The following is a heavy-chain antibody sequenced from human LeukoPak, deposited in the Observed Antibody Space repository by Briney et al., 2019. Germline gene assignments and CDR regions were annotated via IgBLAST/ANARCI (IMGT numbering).Heavy chain of an antibody. D-gene: IGHD5-18*01. V-gene: IGHV4-38-2*02. CDR3: AREGYGYSYGYYFDY. J-gene: IGHJ4*02. CDR1: GYSISSGYY. CDR2: IYHSGST. Sequence: PSETLSLTCTVSGYSISSGYYWGWIRQPPGKGLEWIGSIYHSGSTYYNPSLKSRVTISVDTSKNQFSLKLSSVTAADTAVYYCAREGYGYSYGYYFDYWGQGTLVTVSS.